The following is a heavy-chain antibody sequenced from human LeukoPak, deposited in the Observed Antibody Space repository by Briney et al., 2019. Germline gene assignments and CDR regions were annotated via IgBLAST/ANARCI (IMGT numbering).Heavy chain of an antibody. CDR3: AGDPSRGYTYGYGDY. Sequence: PGGSLRLSCAASGFSFSSYWMNWFRQPPGKGLEWVANIKQDGTEKYYVDSVKGRLTISRDNAKKSLYLQMNSLRAEDTGVYYCAGDPSRGYTYGYGDYWGQGILVTVSS. CDR2: IKQDGTEK. J-gene: IGHJ4*02. CDR1: GFSFSSYW. D-gene: IGHD5-18*01. V-gene: IGHV3-7*01.